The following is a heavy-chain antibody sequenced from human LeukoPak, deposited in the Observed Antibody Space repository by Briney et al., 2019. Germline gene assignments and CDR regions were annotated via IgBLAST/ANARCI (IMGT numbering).Heavy chain of an antibody. CDR1: GFTFSSYS. Sequence: GGSLRLSCAASGFTFSSYSMNWVRQAPGKGLEWVSSISSSSSYIYYADSVKGRFTISRDNAKNSLYLQMNSLRAEDTAVYYCARTPRYCSSTSCYDNWFDPWGQGTLVTVSS. J-gene: IGHJ5*02. D-gene: IGHD2-2*01. V-gene: IGHV3-21*01. CDR3: ARTPRYCSSTSCYDNWFDP. CDR2: ISSSSSYI.